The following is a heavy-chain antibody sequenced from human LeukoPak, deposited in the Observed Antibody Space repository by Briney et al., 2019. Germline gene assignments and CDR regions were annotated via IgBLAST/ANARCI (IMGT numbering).Heavy chain of an antibody. J-gene: IGHJ4*02. CDR3: ARHFSLAGAYYFDY. CDR1: GFTFSTYT. V-gene: IGHV3-23*01. D-gene: IGHD6-19*01. Sequence: PGGSLRLSCVASGFTFSTYTMYWIRQAPGKGLEWVSGSIGSGGSAFYADSVKGRFSISRDTSKNTLFLHMNNLRAGDTAIYYCARHFSLAGAYYFDYWGQGTLVTVSS. CDR2: SIGSGGSA.